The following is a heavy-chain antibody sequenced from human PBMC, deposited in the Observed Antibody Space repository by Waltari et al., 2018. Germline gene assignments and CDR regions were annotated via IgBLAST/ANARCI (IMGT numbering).Heavy chain of an antibody. CDR3: ARDREGSSGWSDAFDI. D-gene: IGHD6-19*01. CDR1: GGPFSSST. J-gene: IGHJ3*02. Sequence: QVQLVQSGAAVKKPGSSVKVSCKASGGPFSSSTISWVRQAPGQGLEWMGRIIPILGIANYAQKFQGRVTITADKSTSTAYMELSSLRSEDTAVYYCARDREGSSGWSDAFDIWGQGTMVTVSS. V-gene: IGHV1-69*08. CDR2: IIPILGIA.